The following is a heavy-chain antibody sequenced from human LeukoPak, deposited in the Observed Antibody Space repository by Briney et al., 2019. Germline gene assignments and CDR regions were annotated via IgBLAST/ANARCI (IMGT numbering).Heavy chain of an antibody. J-gene: IGHJ4*02. CDR2: IIPIPGIA. Sequence: SVKVSCKASGGTFSSYTISWVRQAPGQGLEWMGRIIPIPGIANYAQKFQGRVTITADKSTSTAYMELSSLRSEDTAVYYCARESQDSSGHYTDYWGQGTLVTVSS. CDR1: GGTFSSYT. D-gene: IGHD3-22*01. V-gene: IGHV1-69*04. CDR3: ARESQDSSGHYTDY.